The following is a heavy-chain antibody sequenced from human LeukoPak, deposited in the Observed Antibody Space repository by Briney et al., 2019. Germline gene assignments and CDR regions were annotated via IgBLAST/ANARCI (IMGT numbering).Heavy chain of an antibody. D-gene: IGHD1-14*01. CDR3: ARQGRNLGFDP. CDR2: IYYSGST. J-gene: IGHJ5*02. V-gene: IGHV4-59*08. CDR1: GGSISSYY. Sequence: SETLSLTCTVSGGSISSYYWSRIRQPPGKGLEWIGYIYYSGSTNYNPSLKSRVTISVDTSKNQFSLKLSSVTAADTAVYYCARQGRNLGFDPWGQGTLVTVSS.